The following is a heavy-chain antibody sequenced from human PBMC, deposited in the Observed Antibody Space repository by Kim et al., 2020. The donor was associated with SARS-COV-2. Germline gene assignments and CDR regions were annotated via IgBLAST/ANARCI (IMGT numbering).Heavy chain of an antibody. J-gene: IGHJ4*02. D-gene: IGHD3-16*02. Sequence: YADSGKGRFPNSRDNAKNTLYLQMNRLRAEDTAVYYCARGHLGELSSNDYWGQGTLVTVSS. CDR3: ARGHLGELSSNDY. V-gene: IGHV3-74*01.